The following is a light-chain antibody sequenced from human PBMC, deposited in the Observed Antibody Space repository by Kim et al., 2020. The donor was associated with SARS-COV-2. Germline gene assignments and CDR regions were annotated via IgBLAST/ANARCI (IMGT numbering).Light chain of an antibody. Sequence: ASVGDRVTITYRASQGIRNDLGWYQQKPGKAPKLLIYAASSLQSGVPSRFSGSGSGTDFTLTISSLQPEDFATYYCLQDYNYPFTFGPGTKVDIK. CDR2: AAS. CDR3: LQDYNYPFT. V-gene: IGKV1-6*01. CDR1: QGIRND. J-gene: IGKJ3*01.